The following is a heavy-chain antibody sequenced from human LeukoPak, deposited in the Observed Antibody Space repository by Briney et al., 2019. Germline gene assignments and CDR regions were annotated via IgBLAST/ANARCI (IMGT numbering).Heavy chain of an antibody. J-gene: IGHJ4*03. CDR3: ATRSSTLAAARCFDD. CDR2: IGHRGSS. CDR1: GESFSAYF. Sequence: SETLSLTCAVHGESFSAYFWSWIRQVPGKGLEWIGEIGHRGSSNYNPPLKSRATISVDTSKNHFSLSLTSVTAADTAVYYCATRSSTLAAARCFDDWGQGTVVTVSS. D-gene: IGHD6-6*01. V-gene: IGHV4-34*01.